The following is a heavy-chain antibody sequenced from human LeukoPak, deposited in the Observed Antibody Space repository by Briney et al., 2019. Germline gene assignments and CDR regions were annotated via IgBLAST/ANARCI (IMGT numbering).Heavy chain of an antibody. D-gene: IGHD1-1*01. J-gene: IGHJ5*02. CDR2: ITPFNDNT. Sequence: GASVKVSCKASENTFTYLYLHWVRQAPGQALEWMGWITPFNDNTKYAQKFHDRVTISGDRSVSTAYMELTSLRSEDTAMYYCATSAERTVVGELDSWGQGTLVTVSS. CDR3: ATSAERTVVGELDS. CDR1: ENTFTYLY. V-gene: IGHV1-45*02.